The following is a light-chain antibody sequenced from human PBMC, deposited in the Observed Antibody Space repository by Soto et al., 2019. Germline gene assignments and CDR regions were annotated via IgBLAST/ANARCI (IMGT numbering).Light chain of an antibody. J-gene: IGLJ1*01. CDR2: GDD. V-gene: IGLV1-44*01. CDR3: APWDDRLXGYV. Sequence: QSFLTQPPSASGTPVQRVTISCSGSSSNIGSNSADWYQQFPVTAPQLLIYGDDQRPSGVPDRFSGSKSGTSASLAISGLQDEDEADYYCAPWDDRLXGYVLGTGTKVXV. CDR1: SSNIGSNS.